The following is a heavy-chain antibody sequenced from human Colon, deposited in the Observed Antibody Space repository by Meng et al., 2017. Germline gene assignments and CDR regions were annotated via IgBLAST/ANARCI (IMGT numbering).Heavy chain of an antibody. CDR1: GYTFTSYG. Sequence: ASVKVSCKASGYTFTSYGISWVRQAPGQGLEWMGWISAYNGNTNYAQKLQGRVTMTTDTSTSTAYMELRSLRSDDTAVYYCARVYRIAVAGTMGEFDYWGQGTRVTVSS. J-gene: IGHJ4*02. CDR2: ISAYNGNT. V-gene: IGHV1-18*01. CDR3: ARVYRIAVAGTMGEFDY. D-gene: IGHD6-19*01.